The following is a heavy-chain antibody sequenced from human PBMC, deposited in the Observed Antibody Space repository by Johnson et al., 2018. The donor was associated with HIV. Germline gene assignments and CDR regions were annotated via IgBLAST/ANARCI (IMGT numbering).Heavy chain of an antibody. CDR2: ISYDGSNK. Sequence: QVQLVESGGGVVQPGRSLRLSCAASGFTFSSYAMNWVRQAPGKGLEWVAVISYDGSNKYYADSVKGRFTTSRDNSKNTLYLQINSLRAEDTAVYYCARLRDAFDIWGQGTMVTVSS. V-gene: IGHV3-30*04. J-gene: IGHJ3*02. CDR3: ARLRDAFDI. CDR1: GFTFSSYA.